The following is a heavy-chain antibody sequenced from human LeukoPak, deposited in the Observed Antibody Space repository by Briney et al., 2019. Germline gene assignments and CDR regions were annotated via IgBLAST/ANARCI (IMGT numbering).Heavy chain of an antibody. CDR1: GGSFSGYY. V-gene: IGHV4-34*01. CDR3: ARRAINSVMFDY. J-gene: IGHJ4*02. Sequence: SETLSLTCAVYGGSFSGYYWSWIRQPPGKGLEWIGEINHSGSTNYNPSLKSRVTLSVDTSKNQFSLKLSSVTAADTAVYYCARRAINSVMFDYWGQGTLVTVSS. D-gene: IGHD3-16*01. CDR2: INHSGST.